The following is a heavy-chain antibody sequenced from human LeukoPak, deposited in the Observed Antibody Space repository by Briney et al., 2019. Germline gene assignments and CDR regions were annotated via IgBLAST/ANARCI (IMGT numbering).Heavy chain of an antibody. CDR3: ARRGIAARPVDY. Sequence: PSETLSLTCTVSGGSISSRSYYWGWIRQPPGKGLEWIGSIYYSGSTYYNPSLKSRVTISVDTSKNQFSLKLSSVTAADTAVYYCARRGIAARPVDYWGQGTLVTVSS. V-gene: IGHV4-39*01. J-gene: IGHJ4*02. CDR2: IYYSGST. CDR1: GGSISSRSYY. D-gene: IGHD6-6*01.